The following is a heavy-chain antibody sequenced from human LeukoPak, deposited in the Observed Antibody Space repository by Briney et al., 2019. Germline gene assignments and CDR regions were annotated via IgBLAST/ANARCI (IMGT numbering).Heavy chain of an antibody. CDR1: GFTFSSYG. V-gene: IGHV3-30*02. CDR3: AKDSRPAAYFDY. D-gene: IGHD2-2*01. J-gene: IGHJ4*02. Sequence: PGGSLRLSCAASGFTFSSYGMHWVRQAPGKGLEWAAFIRYDGSNKYYADSVKGRFTISRDNSKNTLYLQMNSLRAEDTAVYYCAKDSRPAAYFDYWGQGTLVTVSS. CDR2: IRYDGSNK.